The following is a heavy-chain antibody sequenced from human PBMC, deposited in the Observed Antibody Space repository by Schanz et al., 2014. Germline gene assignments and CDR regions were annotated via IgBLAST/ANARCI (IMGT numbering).Heavy chain of an antibody. D-gene: IGHD2-8*02. CDR1: GFTFSSYW. V-gene: IGHV3-74*01. CDR3: AKTLFPGGTQTFGN. Sequence: EMPLVESGGGLVQPGGSLRLSCAASGFTFSSYWMHWVRQVPGKGLVWVSRIKSDGSSTSYADSVKGRFTISRDNAKNSRYLEMNSLRAEDTALYYCAKTLFPGGTQTFGNWGRGTLVNVSS. J-gene: IGHJ4*02. CDR2: IKSDGSST.